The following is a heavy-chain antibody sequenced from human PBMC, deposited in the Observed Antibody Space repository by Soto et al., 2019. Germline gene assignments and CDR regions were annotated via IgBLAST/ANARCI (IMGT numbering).Heavy chain of an antibody. CDR2: ISYDGSNK. V-gene: IGHV3-30*18. CDR3: AKVPPAATTYYYGMDV. CDR1: GFTFSSYG. D-gene: IGHD2-2*01. Sequence: GGSLRLSCAASGFTFSSYGMHWVRQAPGKGLEWVAVISYDGSNKYYADSVKGRFTISRDNSKNTLYLQMNSLRAEDTAVYYCAKVPPAATTYYYGMDVWGQGTTVTVSS. J-gene: IGHJ6*02.